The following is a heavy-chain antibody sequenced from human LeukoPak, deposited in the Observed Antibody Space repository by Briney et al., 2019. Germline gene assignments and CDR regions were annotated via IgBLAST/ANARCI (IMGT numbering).Heavy chain of an antibody. V-gene: IGHV3-30*04. CDR1: GFTFSSYA. CDR3: ARDHMTTVTTRWFDP. CDR2: ISYDGSNK. J-gene: IGHJ5*02. D-gene: IGHD4-17*01. Sequence: GGSLRLSCAASGFTFSSYAMHWARQAPGKGLEWVAVISYDGSNKYYADSVKGRFTISRDNSKNTLYLQMNSLRAEDTAVYYCARDHMTTVTTRWFDPWGQGTLVTVSS.